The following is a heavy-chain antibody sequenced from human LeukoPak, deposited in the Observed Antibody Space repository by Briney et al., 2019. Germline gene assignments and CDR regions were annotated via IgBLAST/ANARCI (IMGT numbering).Heavy chain of an antibody. CDR2: IGSGSNTI. D-gene: IGHD5-12*01. Sequence: GGSLRLSCAASGFTFSTYGMNWVRQAPGKGLEWVSYIGSGSNTIHYADSVKGRFTISRDNAKNSLYLQMNSLRDEGTAVYYCARAMRSGYDYWGQGTLVTVSS. J-gene: IGHJ4*02. CDR1: GFTFSTYG. CDR3: ARAMRSGYDY. V-gene: IGHV3-48*02.